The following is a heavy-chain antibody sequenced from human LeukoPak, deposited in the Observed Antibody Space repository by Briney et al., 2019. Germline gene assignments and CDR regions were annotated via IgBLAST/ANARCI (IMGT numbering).Heavy chain of an antibody. Sequence: ASVKVSCKASGYTFTGYYMHWVRQAPGQGLEWMGRINPNSGGTNYAQKFQGRVTMTRDTSICTAYMELSRLRSDDTAVYYCASFYGSGSYVDYWGQGTLVTVSS. CDR1: GYTFTGYY. CDR3: ASFYGSGSYVDY. J-gene: IGHJ4*02. D-gene: IGHD3-10*01. CDR2: INPNSGGT. V-gene: IGHV1-2*06.